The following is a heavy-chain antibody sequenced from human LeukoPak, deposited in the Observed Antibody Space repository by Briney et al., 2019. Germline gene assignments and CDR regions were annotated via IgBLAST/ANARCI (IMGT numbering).Heavy chain of an antibody. CDR3: AKDTGYSSSWYIDY. Sequence: GGTLRLSCAASGFTFSSYGMSWVRQAPGKGLEWVSAISGSGGSTYYADSVKGRFTISRDNSKNTLYLQMNSLRAEDTAVYYCAKDTGYSSSWYIDYWGQGTLVTVSS. D-gene: IGHD6-13*01. CDR2: ISGSGGST. V-gene: IGHV3-23*01. CDR1: GFTFSSYG. J-gene: IGHJ4*02.